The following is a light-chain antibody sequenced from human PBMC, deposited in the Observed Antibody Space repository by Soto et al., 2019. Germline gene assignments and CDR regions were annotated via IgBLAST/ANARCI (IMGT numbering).Light chain of an antibody. CDR1: SSDVGGYNY. V-gene: IGLV2-8*01. J-gene: IGLJ2*01. Sequence: QSVLTQPPSASGSPGQSVTISCTGTSSDVGGYNYVSWYQQHPGKAPKLMMFEVSKRPSGVPDRFSGSKVGNTASLTVSGLQAEDDAYYYCASYGGNNNLLFGGGTQLTVL. CDR3: ASYGGNNNLL. CDR2: EVS.